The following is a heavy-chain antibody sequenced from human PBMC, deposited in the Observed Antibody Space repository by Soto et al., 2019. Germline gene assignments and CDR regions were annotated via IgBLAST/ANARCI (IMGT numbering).Heavy chain of an antibody. Sequence: ASVKVSCKASGGTFSSYTISWVRQAPGQGLEWMGRIIPILGIANYAQKFQGRVTITADKSTSTAYMELSSLRSEDTAVYYCARALSRCSGGSCYFDYWGQGTLVTVSS. D-gene: IGHD2-15*01. CDR1: GGTFSSYT. CDR3: ARALSRCSGGSCYFDY. J-gene: IGHJ4*02. V-gene: IGHV1-69*02. CDR2: IIPILGIA.